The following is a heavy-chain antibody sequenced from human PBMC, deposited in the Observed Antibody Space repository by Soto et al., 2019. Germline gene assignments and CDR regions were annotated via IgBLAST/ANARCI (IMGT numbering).Heavy chain of an antibody. CDR2: ISGDSMNI. V-gene: IGHV3-48*02. Sequence: GGSXRLSCAASGFSCSDFDMLLFRHTPGKGLELISHISGDSMNIHYADSVKGRFIISRDNAKSSLYLQMNSLRDDDTDVYYCEEENSGYSHYLSWGQGTLVTVSS. J-gene: IGHJ4*02. CDR3: EEENSGYSHYLS. CDR1: GFSCSDFD. D-gene: IGHD3-22*01.